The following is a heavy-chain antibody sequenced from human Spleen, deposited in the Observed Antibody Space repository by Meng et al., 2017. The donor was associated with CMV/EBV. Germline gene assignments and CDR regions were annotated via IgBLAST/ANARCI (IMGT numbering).Heavy chain of an antibody. CDR2: FYYSGSS. CDR3: ARFFYHSPPQH. V-gene: IGHV4-39*01. Sequence: TCAVSGDSINNRNDYWGWVRQPPGKGLEWIASFYYSGSSYYNPFLKSRVTVSKDTSKNQFSLRLTSVTAADTAVYFCARFFYHSPPQHWGQGTLVTVSS. D-gene: IGHD3-16*02. CDR1: GDSINNRNDY. J-gene: IGHJ1*01.